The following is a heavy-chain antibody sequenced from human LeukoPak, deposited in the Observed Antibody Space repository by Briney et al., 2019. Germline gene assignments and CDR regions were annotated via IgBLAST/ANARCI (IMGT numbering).Heavy chain of an antibody. CDR3: TRGPDEAKLSK. V-gene: IGHV3-53*01. J-gene: IGHJ4*02. CDR1: GFTARDNN. D-gene: IGHD1-14*01. Sequence: GGSLRLSCAASGFTARDNNMGWVRRAPGKGLEWVSVICSGDKTNYADSVRGRFTISRDNSKNTLYLQMNSLRVEDTAIYYCTRGPDEAKLSKWGRGTLVTVSS. CDR2: ICSGDKT.